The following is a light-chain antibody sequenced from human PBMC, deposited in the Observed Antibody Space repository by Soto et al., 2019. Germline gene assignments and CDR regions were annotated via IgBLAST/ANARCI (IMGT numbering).Light chain of an antibody. Sequence: DIVMTQSPDSLAVSLGERATINCKSSQSVLYSSNNKNYLAWYQQKPGQPPKLLIYWASTRESGLPDRFSGSGSGTDFTLTISSLQAEDVAVYYCQQYYSTPPTFGPGTKVDIK. J-gene: IGKJ3*01. V-gene: IGKV4-1*01. CDR1: QSVLYSSNNKNY. CDR3: QQYYSTPPT. CDR2: WAS.